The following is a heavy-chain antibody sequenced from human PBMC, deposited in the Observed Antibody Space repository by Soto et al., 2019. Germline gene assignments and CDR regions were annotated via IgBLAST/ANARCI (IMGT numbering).Heavy chain of an antibody. CDR3: ARRWGYFDWSNYWFDP. V-gene: IGHV4-39*01. J-gene: IGHJ5*02. D-gene: IGHD3-9*01. Sequence: QLQLQESGPGLVKPSETLSLTCTVSGGSISSSSYYWGWIRQPPGKGLEWIGRIYYSGSTYYNPSLMCRGTISVDTSKNQFSLNLSSVTAADTAVYYCARRWGYFDWSNYWFDPWGEGTLVTVSS. CDR1: GGSISSSSYY. CDR2: IYYSGST.